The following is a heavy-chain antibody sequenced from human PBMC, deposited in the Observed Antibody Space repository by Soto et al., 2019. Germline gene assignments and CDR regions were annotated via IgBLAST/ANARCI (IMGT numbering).Heavy chain of an antibody. Sequence: QVQLVQSGAEVKKPGASVKVSCKASGYTFTSYDINWVRQATGQGLEWMGWMNPNSGNTGYAQKFQGRVTMTRNTSISTAYMELSSLRSEDTAVYYCARGASTTVTSRPGFQHWGQGTLVTVSS. J-gene: IGHJ1*01. D-gene: IGHD4-17*01. V-gene: IGHV1-8*01. CDR2: MNPNSGNT. CDR3: ARGASTTVTSRPGFQH. CDR1: GYTFTSYD.